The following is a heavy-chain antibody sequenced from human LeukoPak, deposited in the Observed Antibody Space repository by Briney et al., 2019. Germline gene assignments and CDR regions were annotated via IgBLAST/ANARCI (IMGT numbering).Heavy chain of an antibody. V-gene: IGHV1-3*01. J-gene: IGHJ4*02. Sequence: ASVKVSCKASGYTFTSYAMHWVRQAPGQRLEWMGWINAGNGNTKYSQKLQGRVTMTTDTSTSTAYMEVSSLTSEDTAVYYCARAPSPYYYDSSAYYSDYWGQGTLVTVSS. CDR3: ARAPSPYYYDSSAYYSDY. CDR2: INAGNGNT. CDR1: GYTFTSYA. D-gene: IGHD3-22*01.